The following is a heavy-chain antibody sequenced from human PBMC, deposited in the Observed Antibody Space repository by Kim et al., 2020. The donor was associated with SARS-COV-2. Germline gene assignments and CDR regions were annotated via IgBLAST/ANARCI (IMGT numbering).Heavy chain of an antibody. D-gene: IGHD4-17*01. V-gene: IGHV4-39*01. CDR1: GGSISSSSYY. Sequence: SETLSLTCTVSGGSISSSSYYWGWIRQPPGKGLEWIGSIYYSGSTYSNPSLKSRVTISVDTSKNQFSLKLSSVTAADTAVHYCARRGGDYLTFDYLGQGTLVTVSS. J-gene: IGHJ4*02. CDR3: ARRGGDYLTFDY. CDR2: IYYSGST.